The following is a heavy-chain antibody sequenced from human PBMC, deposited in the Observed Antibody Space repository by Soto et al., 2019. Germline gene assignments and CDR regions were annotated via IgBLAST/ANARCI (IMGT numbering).Heavy chain of an antibody. CDR1: GFTVSSNY. J-gene: IGHJ4*02. CDR2: IYSGGST. CDR3: ARATPTYYDFWSGPFGY. D-gene: IGHD3-3*01. V-gene: IGHV3-66*01. Sequence: EVQLVESGGGLVQPGGSLRLSCAASGFTVSSNYMSWVRQAPGKGLEWVSVIYSGGSTYYADSVKGRFTISRDNSKNTLYLQMNSLRAEDTAVYYCARATPTYYDFWSGPFGYWGQGTLVTVSS.